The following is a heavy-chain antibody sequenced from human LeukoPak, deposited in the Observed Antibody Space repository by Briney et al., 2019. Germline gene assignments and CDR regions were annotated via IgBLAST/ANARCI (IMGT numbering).Heavy chain of an antibody. CDR1: GFTFSSYA. V-gene: IGHV3-30*01. CDR2: ISYDGSNK. CDR3: ARTVVSAARPTYYYYYYMDV. D-gene: IGHD6-6*01. Sequence: GGSLRLSCAASGFTFSSYAMHWVRQAPGKGLEWVAVISYDGSNKYYADSVKGRFTISRDNSKNTPYLQMNSLRAEDTAVYYCARTVVSAARPTYYYYYYMDVWGKGTTVTVSS. J-gene: IGHJ6*03.